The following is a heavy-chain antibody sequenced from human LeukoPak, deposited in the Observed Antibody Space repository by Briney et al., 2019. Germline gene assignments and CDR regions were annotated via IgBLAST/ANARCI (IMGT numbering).Heavy chain of an antibody. V-gene: IGHV3-21*01. CDR1: GFTFSSYS. J-gene: IGHJ4*02. Sequence: GGSLRLSCAASGFTFSSYSMNWVRQAPGKGLEWVSSISSSSSYIYYADSVKGRFTISRDNAKNSLYLQMNSLRAEDTAVYYCATKGGYCSGGSCEQIDYWGQGTLVTVSS. CDR3: ATKGGYCSGGSCEQIDY. CDR2: ISSSSSYI. D-gene: IGHD2-15*01.